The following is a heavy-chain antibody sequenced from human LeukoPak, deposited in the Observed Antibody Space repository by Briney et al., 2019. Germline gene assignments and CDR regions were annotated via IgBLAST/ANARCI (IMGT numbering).Heavy chain of an antibody. D-gene: IGHD6-19*01. J-gene: IGHJ4*02. Sequence: SETLSLTCAVSGYSISSGYYWGWIRQPPGKGLEWIGSIYHSGSTYYNPSLKSRVTISVDTSKNQLSLKLSSVTAADTAVYYCARQSGYSSGWPFDYWGQGTLVTVSS. CDR1: GYSISSGYY. V-gene: IGHV4-38-2*01. CDR3: ARQSGYSSGWPFDY. CDR2: IYHSGST.